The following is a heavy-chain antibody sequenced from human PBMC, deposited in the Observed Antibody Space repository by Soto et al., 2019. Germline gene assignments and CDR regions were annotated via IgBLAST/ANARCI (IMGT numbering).Heavy chain of an antibody. V-gene: IGHV3-33*01. Sequence: QVQLVESGGGVVQPGRSLRLSCAASGFTFSSYGMHWVRQAPGKGLEWVAVIWYDGSNKYYADSVKGRFTISRDNSKNTLYLQMNSLRAEDTAVYYCARDSGIVATPPKGYLDYWGQGTLVTVSS. CDR2: IWYDGSNK. D-gene: IGHD5-12*01. CDR3: ARDSGIVATPPKGYLDY. CDR1: GFTFSSYG. J-gene: IGHJ4*02.